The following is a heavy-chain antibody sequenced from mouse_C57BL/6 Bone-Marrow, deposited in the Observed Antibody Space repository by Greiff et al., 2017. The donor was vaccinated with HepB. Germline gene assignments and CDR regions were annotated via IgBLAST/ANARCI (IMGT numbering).Heavy chain of an antibody. Sequence: EVQLQQSGPELVKPGASVKISCKASGYTFTDYYMNWVKQSHGKSLEWIGDINPNNGGTSYNQKFKGKATLNVDKSSSTAYMELRSLTSEDSAVYYCARDYSNYLAMDYWGQGTSVTVSS. CDR2: INPNNGGT. CDR3: ARDYSNYLAMDY. D-gene: IGHD2-5*01. J-gene: IGHJ4*01. V-gene: IGHV1-26*01. CDR1: GYTFTDYY.